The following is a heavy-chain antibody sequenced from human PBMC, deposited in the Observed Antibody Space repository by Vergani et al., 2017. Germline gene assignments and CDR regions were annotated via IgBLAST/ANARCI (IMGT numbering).Heavy chain of an antibody. CDR2: INTNGDYI. D-gene: IGHD3-10*01. CDR1: GFSFTTYA. V-gene: IGHV3-23*01. CDR3: AKGGGNYWFDS. Sequence: EVQLLESGGDLVQPGGSLRLSCAASGFSFTTYAMSWVRQAPGKGLEWVSTINTNGDYIRYGDSVKGRFTISRDNSQSTLYLQMNSLRAEDTAIYYCAKGGGNYWFDSWGQGTLVIVS. J-gene: IGHJ5*01.